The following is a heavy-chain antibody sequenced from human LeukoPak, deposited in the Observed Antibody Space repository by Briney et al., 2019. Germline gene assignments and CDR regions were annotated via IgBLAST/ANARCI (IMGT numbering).Heavy chain of an antibody. D-gene: IGHD6-13*01. CDR1: GYTFTAFY. CDR3: ARAHLIAAAGYNWFDP. CDR2: INPNSGAT. J-gene: IGHJ5*02. Sequence: ASVKVSCKSSGYTFTAFYMHWVRQAPGQGLEWMGWINPNSGATNYAQKFQGRVTMTRDTSITTAYMELSRLRSDDTAVYYCARAHLIAAAGYNWFDPWGQGTLVTVSS. V-gene: IGHV1-2*02.